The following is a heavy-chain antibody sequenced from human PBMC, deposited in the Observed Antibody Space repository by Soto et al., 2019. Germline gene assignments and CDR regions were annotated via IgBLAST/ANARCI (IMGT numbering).Heavy chain of an antibody. CDR2: ISSSATTK. CDR3: GRDERSDWNYVVY. CDR1: GFTFSSYS. D-gene: IGHD3-9*01. Sequence: EVHLVESGGGLGQPGGSLRLSCAASGFTFSSYSMTWVRQAPGKGLEWLSYISSSATTKYYADSVKGRFTVSRDNAKNSLYLQMNSLRDEDTAVYYCGRDERSDWNYVVYWGQGTLVTVSS. V-gene: IGHV3-48*02. J-gene: IGHJ4*02.